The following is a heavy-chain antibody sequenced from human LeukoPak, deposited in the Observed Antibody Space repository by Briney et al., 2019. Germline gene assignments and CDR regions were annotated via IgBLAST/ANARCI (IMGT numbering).Heavy chain of an antibody. CDR2: IFYSGST. D-gene: IGHD3-3*01. CDR3: ARAPITIFGVVPPHFFDY. CDR1: GDSISSGDYY. V-gene: IGHV4-31*03. Sequence: SQTLSLTCTVSGDSISSGDYYWSWIRQHPGKGLEWIGYIFYSGSTYFNLSLKSRVTISVVTSKNQFSLKLSSVTAADTAVYYCARAPITIFGVVPPHFFDYWGQGTLVTVSS. J-gene: IGHJ4*02.